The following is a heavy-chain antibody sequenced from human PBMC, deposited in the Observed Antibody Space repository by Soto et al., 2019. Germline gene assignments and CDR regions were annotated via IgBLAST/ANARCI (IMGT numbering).Heavy chain of an antibody. D-gene: IGHD2-21*02. V-gene: IGHV3-23*01. CDR1: GFTFNNYA. J-gene: IGHJ4*02. CDR2: LTDTGYTT. Sequence: DVQLLESGGGLVQPGGSLRLSCAASGFTFNNYAMSWVRQTPGEGLVYVSSLTDTGYTTYYADSVRGRFTISRDNSRNTVDLQMNSLIVGDTAIYYCARGGLGQLTAIDYWGQGTLVTVSS. CDR3: ARGGLGQLTAIDY.